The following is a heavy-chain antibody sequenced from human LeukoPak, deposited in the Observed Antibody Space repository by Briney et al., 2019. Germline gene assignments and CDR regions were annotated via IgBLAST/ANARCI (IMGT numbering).Heavy chain of an antibody. V-gene: IGHV4-39*07. CDR2: IYYSGGT. D-gene: IGHD5-24*01. J-gene: IGHJ4*02. Sequence: SETLSLTCTVSGGSISSSSYFWPWIRQPPGKGLECIGNIYYSGGTSYNPSLKSPVTISVDTSKNQFSLKLSSVTAADTAVYDCARRGGGYSFDYWGQGTLVTVSS. CDR1: GGSISSSSYF. CDR3: ARRGGGYSFDY.